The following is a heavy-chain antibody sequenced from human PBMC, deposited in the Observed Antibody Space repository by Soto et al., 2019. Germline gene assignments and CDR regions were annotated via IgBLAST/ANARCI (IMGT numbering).Heavy chain of an antibody. Sequence: GGSLRLSCAASGFTFSSYGMHWVRQAPGKGLEWVAVIWYDGSNKYYADSVKGRFTISRDNSKNTLYLQMNSLRAEDTAVYYCARGISIMATRFVYWGKGTLVTVSS. CDR1: GFTFSSYG. D-gene: IGHD3-16*01. CDR2: IWYDGSNK. V-gene: IGHV3-33*01. J-gene: IGHJ4*02. CDR3: ARGISIMATRFVY.